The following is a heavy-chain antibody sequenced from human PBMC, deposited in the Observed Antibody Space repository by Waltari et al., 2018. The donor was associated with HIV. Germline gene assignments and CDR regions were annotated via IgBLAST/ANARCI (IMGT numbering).Heavy chain of an antibody. V-gene: IGHV4-39*02. Sequence: QLQLQESGPGLVKPSETLSRTCTVPGDSISSSTYYWGWGRQPPGKGLEWIGSVHHSGSTFYNPSLKSRVTISVDTSNNQFSLKLTSVTAADTAVFYCAREWRATSWYQGGFDYWGQGTLVTVSS. J-gene: IGHJ4*02. CDR1: GDSISSSTYY. CDR2: VHHSGST. D-gene: IGHD1-20*01. CDR3: AREWRATSWYQGGFDY.